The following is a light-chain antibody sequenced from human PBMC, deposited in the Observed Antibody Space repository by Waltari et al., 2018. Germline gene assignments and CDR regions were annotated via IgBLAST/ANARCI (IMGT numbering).Light chain of an antibody. CDR3: QQSYSTLLT. CDR1: QSISSY. J-gene: IGKJ5*01. CDR2: AAS. V-gene: IGKV1-39*01. Sequence: DIQMTQSPSSLSASVGDRVTITCRASQSISSYFNWYQQKPGKAPKLLIYAASSLQSGVPSRFSVSGSGTDFTLTISSLQPEDFATYYCQQSYSTLLTFGQGTRLEIK.